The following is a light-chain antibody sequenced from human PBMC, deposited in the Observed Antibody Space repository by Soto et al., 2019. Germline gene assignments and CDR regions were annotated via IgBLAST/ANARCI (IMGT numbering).Light chain of an antibody. J-gene: IGKJ1*01. CDR1: QAVNPW. V-gene: IGKV1-5*03. CDR2: KTS. CDR3: QQYYSRES. Sequence: DIQMTQSPSIVSASVGDTVTITCRASQAVNPWLAWHQQKPGKVPRVLIYKTSDLENGVPSRFSGSGSGTEYARTIFNLQPDDFATYYCQQYYSRESFGQGSKV.